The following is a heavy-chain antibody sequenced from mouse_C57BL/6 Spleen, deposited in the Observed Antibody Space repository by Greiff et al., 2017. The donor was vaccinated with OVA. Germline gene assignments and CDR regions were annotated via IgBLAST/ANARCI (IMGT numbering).Heavy chain of an antibody. J-gene: IGHJ3*01. CDR2: IDPSDSET. Sequence: QVQLQQPGAELVRPGSSVKLSCKASGYTFTSYWMHWVKQRPIQGLEWIGNIDPSDSETHYNQKFKDKATLTVDKSSSTAYMQLSSLTSEDSAVYYCARSARYYGSSYVLAYWGQGTLVTVSA. D-gene: IGHD1-1*01. CDR3: ARSARYYGSSYVLAY. V-gene: IGHV1-52*01. CDR1: GYTFTSYW.